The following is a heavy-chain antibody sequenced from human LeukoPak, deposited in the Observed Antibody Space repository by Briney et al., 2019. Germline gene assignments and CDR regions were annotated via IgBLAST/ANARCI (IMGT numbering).Heavy chain of an antibody. J-gene: IGHJ4*02. D-gene: IGHD2-21*02. CDR2: ISAYNGNT. Sequence: ASVTVSCKASGYTFTSYGISWVRQAPGQGLEWMGWISAYNGNTNYAQKLQGRVTMTTDTSTSTAYMELRSLRSDDTAVYYCARDGLVTASQDFDYWGQGTLVTVSS. CDR1: GYTFTSYG. CDR3: ARDGLVTASQDFDY. V-gene: IGHV1-18*01.